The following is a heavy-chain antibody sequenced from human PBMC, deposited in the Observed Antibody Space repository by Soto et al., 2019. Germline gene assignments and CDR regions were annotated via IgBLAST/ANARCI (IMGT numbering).Heavy chain of an antibody. CDR3: ARSRLTHYYMDV. D-gene: IGHD6-25*01. CDR2: IIPIFGTA. Sequence: SVKVSCKASGGTFSSYVISWVRQAPGQGLEWMGGIIPIFGTANYTQKFQGRVTITADESTSTAYMELSSLRSEDTAVYYCARSRLTHYYMDVWGKGTTVTVSS. V-gene: IGHV1-69*13. CDR1: GGTFSSYV. J-gene: IGHJ6*03.